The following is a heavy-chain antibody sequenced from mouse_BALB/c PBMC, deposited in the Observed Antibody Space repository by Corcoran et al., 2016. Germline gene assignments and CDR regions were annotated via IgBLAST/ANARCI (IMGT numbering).Heavy chain of an antibody. Sequence: EFQLQQSGAELVKPGASVKLSFTASGFNILDTYMHWVKERPEHGLECIGRIDPANGNTKYDPKFQGKATITADTSSNTAYLQLSSLTSEDAAVYYCARVWDWYFDVWGAGTTVTVSS. V-gene: IGHV14-3*02. D-gene: IGHD4-1*01. J-gene: IGHJ1*01. CDR3: ARVWDWYFDV. CDR2: IDPANGNT. CDR1: GFNILDTY.